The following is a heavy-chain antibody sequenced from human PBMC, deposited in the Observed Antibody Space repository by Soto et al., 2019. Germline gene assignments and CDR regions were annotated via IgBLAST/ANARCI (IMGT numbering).Heavy chain of an antibody. CDR1: GYTFTSYD. D-gene: IGHD3-3*01. CDR2: MNPNSGNT. V-gene: IGHV1-8*01. J-gene: IGHJ6*03. Sequence: ASVKVSCKASGYTFTSYDINWVRQATGQGLEWMGWMNPNSGNTGYAQKFQGRVTMTRNTSISTAYMELSSLRSEDTAVYYCARGYVFRFLEWLVYYYYYMDVWGKGTTVTVPS. CDR3: ARGYVFRFLEWLVYYYYYMDV.